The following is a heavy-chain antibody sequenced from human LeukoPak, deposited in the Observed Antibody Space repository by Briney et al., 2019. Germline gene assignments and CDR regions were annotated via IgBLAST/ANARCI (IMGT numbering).Heavy chain of an antibody. CDR1: GGTFSSYA. J-gene: IGHJ3*02. V-gene: IGHV1-69*05. CDR2: IIPIFGTA. D-gene: IGHD2-15*01. CDR3: ARDGEVVAATSIAFDI. Sequence: GASVKVSCKASGGTFSSYAISWVRQAPGQGLEWMGRIIPIFGTANYAQKFQGRVTITTDKSTSTAYMELSSLRSEDTAVYYCARDGEVVAATSIAFDIWGQGTMVTVSS.